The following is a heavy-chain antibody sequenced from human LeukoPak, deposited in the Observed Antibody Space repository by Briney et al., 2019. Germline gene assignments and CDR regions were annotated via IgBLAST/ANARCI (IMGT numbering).Heavy chain of an antibody. D-gene: IGHD4-17*01. Sequence: GGSLRLSCAASGFTFSSYWMSWVRQAPGKGLEWVANINQDGSEKYYVDSVKGRFTISRDNAKNTLYLQMNSLRAEDTAVYYCARGMATVTGPFDSWGQGTLVTVSS. CDR2: INQDGSEK. CDR1: GFTFSSYW. CDR3: ARGMATVTGPFDS. J-gene: IGHJ4*02. V-gene: IGHV3-7*01.